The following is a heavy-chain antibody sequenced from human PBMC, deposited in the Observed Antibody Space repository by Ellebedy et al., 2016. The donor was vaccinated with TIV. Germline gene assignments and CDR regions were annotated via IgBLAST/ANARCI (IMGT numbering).Heavy chain of an antibody. CDR1: GFSFRSYW. Sequence: PGGSLRLSCEASGFSFRSYWMSWVRQAPGKGLEWVANIYQDGSAQYYVDSVKGRFTISRDNADNSLFLQMNSLRAEDTAVYYCARRGSYGDYAVQINSWFDTWGRGTLVAVSS. CDR2: IYQDGSAQ. J-gene: IGHJ5*02. D-gene: IGHD4-17*01. CDR3: ARRGSYGDYAVQINSWFDT. V-gene: IGHV3-7*01.